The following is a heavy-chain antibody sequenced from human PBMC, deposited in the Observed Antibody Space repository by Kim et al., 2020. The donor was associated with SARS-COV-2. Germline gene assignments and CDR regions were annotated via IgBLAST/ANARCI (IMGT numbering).Heavy chain of an antibody. Sequence: SETLSLTCTVSGGSISSSSYYWGWIRQPPGKGLEWIGSIYYSGSTYYNPSLKSRVTISVDTSKNQFSLKLSSVTAADTAVYYCRVAAAGWYGGDYWGQGTLVTVSS. CDR2: IYYSGST. CDR3: RVAAAGWYGGDY. V-gene: IGHV4-39*01. CDR1: GGSISSSSYY. D-gene: IGHD6-13*01. J-gene: IGHJ4*02.